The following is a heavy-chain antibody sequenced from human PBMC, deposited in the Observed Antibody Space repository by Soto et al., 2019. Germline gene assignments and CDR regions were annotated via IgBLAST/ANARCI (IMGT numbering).Heavy chain of an antibody. D-gene: IGHD2-21*02. CDR3: ARSLGAYCGGDCYWPLDY. J-gene: IGHJ4*02. Sequence: ASVKVSCKASGGTFSSYAISWVRQAPGQGLEWMGGIIPIFGTANYAQKFQGRVTITADESTSTAYMELSSLRSEDTAVYYCARSLGAYCGGDCYWPLDYWGQGTLVTVSS. CDR2: IIPIFGTA. V-gene: IGHV1-69*13. CDR1: GGTFSSYA.